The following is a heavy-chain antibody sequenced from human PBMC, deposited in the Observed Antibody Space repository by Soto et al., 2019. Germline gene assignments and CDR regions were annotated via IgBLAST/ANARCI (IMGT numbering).Heavy chain of an antibody. CDR1: GGTFSSYA. V-gene: IGHV1-69*13. CDR3: ARDQSVAGPTTLFDP. J-gene: IGHJ5*02. CDR2: IIPIFGTA. Sequence: ASVKVSCKASGGTFSSYAISWVRQAPGQGLEWMGGIIPIFGTANYAQKFQGRVTITADESTSTAYMELSSLRSEDTAVYYCARDQSVAGPTTLFDPWGQGTLVTVSS. D-gene: IGHD6-19*01.